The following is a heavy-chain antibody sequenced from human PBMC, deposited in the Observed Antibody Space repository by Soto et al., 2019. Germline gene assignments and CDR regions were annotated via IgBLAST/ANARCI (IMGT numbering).Heavy chain of an antibody. CDR1: GYTFTSYD. J-gene: IGHJ5*02. CDR3: ARVDIVVVPAAYGWADQWNWFDP. D-gene: IGHD2-2*01. V-gene: IGHV1-8*01. Sequence: GASVKVSCKASGYTFTSYDINWVRQATGQGLEWMGWMNPNSGNTGYAQKFQGRVTMTRNTSISTAYMELSSLRSEDTAVYYCARVDIVVVPAAYGWADQWNWFDPWGQGTLVNVFS. CDR2: MNPNSGNT.